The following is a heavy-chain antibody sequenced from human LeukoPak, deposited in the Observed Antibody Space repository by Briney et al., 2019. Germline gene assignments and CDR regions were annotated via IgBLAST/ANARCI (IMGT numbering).Heavy chain of an antibody. D-gene: IGHD6-25*01. CDR2: INQNGGVK. CDR3: ATSDDAAGTS. V-gene: IGHV3-7*01. J-gene: IGHJ5*02. CDR1: GFRFSTFW. Sequence: GESLRLSCAASGFRFSTFWMSWVRQAPGKGLDWVANINQNGGVKHYVDSVKGRFTISRDNAKNSLYLQMTSLRADDTAVYYCATSDDAAGTSWGQGTLVTISS.